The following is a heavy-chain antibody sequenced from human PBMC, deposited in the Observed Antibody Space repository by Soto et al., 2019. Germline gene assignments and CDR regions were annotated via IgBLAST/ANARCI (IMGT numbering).Heavy chain of an antibody. CDR1: GDSISSGGYC. V-gene: IGHV4-30-2*01. CDR2: IYHSGST. Sequence: PSETLSLTCAVSGDSISSGGYCCNCMRQPPWKGLELIGYIYHSGSTNYNPSLKSRVTISVDRSKNQFSLKLSSVTAADTAVYYCARRPNYYDSSRNWFDPWGQGTLVTVSS. D-gene: IGHD3-22*01. J-gene: IGHJ5*02. CDR3: ARRPNYYDSSRNWFDP.